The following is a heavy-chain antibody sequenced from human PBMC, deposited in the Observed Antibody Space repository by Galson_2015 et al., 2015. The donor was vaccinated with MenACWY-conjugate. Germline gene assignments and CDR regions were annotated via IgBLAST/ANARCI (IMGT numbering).Heavy chain of an antibody. CDR3: ARDGHSSTWNQYNWFDP. Sequence: SVKVSCKASGGTFSSYGISWVRQAPGQGLEWMGAIIPIFGAANYAQRFQGRVTMTADESTTTAYMELSSLRSEDTAMYYCARDGHSSTWNQYNWFDPWGQGTLVTVSS. D-gene: IGHD6-13*01. CDR2: IIPIFGAA. J-gene: IGHJ5*02. V-gene: IGHV1-69*13. CDR1: GGTFSSYG.